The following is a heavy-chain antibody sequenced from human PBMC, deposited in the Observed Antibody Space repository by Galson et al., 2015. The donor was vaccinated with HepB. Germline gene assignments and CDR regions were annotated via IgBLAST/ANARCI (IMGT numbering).Heavy chain of an antibody. CDR1: GFTFSSYA. CDR3: AKDRLSITICGVDNITEEPYYYYGMDV. D-gene: IGHD3-3*01. V-gene: IGHV3-23*01. J-gene: IGHJ6*02. Sequence: SLRLSCAASGFTFSSYAMSWVRQAPGKGLEWVSAISGGGGSTYYADSVKGRFTIYRDNSKNTLYLQMNSLRAEDTAVYYCAKDRLSITICGVDNITEEPYYYYGMDVWGQGTTVTVSS. CDR2: ISGGGGST.